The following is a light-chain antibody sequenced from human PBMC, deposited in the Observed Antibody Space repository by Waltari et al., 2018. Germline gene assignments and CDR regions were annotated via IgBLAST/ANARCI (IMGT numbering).Light chain of an antibody. J-gene: IGKJ4*01. CDR3: QQCNSYLLT. CDR2: EAS. V-gene: IGKV1-5*03. Sequence: DIQMTQSPSTLSASVGDRVTITCRASQSIGSSLAWYQQKPGKAPKVVIYEASSLESGVPSRFSGSGSGTEFTLTFSSLQPDDFATYYCQQCNSYLLTFGGGTKVEIK. CDR1: QSIGSS.